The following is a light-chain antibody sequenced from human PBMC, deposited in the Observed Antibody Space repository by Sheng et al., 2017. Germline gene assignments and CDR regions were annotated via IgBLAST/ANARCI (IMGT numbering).Light chain of an antibody. Sequence: EIVLTQSPGTLSLSPGERATLSCRASQSVSSSSLAWYQQKPGQAPRLLIYGASTRATGIPARFSGSGSGTEFTLTISSLHPEDFATYYCHHYSTFPRTFGHGTKVEIK. J-gene: IGKJ1*01. V-gene: IGKV3-20*01. CDR1: QSVSSSS. CDR3: HHYSTFPRT. CDR2: GAS.